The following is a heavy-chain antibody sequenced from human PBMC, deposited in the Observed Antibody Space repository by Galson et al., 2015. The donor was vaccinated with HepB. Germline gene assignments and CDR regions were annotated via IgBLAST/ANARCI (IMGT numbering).Heavy chain of an antibody. Sequence: SLRLSCAASGFTFSDYAMHWLRQAPGKGLQYVSAISANGAGTYYADSVKGRFTISRDNSKNTLYLQMSGLGAADTAVYYCGAGSGGTWGADFWGQGTLVTVSS. CDR1: GFTFSDYA. CDR3: GAGSGGTWGADF. D-gene: IGHD2-15*01. J-gene: IGHJ4*02. V-gene: IGHV3-64D*06. CDR2: ISANGAGT.